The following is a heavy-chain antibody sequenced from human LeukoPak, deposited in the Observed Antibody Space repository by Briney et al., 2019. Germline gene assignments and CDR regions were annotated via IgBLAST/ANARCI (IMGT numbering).Heavy chain of an antibody. CDR3: TRHPAGGSGNVDY. CDR2: IRSKANSYAT. V-gene: IGHV3-73*01. J-gene: IGHJ4*02. CDR1: GFTFSGSA. D-gene: IGHD1-26*01. Sequence: GGSLRLSCAASGFTFSGSAMHWVRQASGKGLEWVGRIRSKANSYATAYAASVKGRFTISRDDSKNTAYLQMNSLRTEDTAVYYCTRHPAGGSGNVDYWGQGTLVTVSS.